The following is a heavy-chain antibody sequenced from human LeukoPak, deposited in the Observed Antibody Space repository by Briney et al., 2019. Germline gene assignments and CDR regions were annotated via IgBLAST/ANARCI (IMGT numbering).Heavy chain of an antibody. J-gene: IGHJ4*02. CDR2: IYPGDSDT. V-gene: IGHV5-51*01. CDR3: ARLGVHYSSSWLPQGPDY. Sequence: GESLKISCKASGYTFSTYWIGWVRQMPGKGLECMGIIYPGDSDTRYSPSFQGQVTISADKSISTAYLQWSSLKASDTAMYYCARLGVHYSSSWLPQGPDYWGQGTLVTVSS. D-gene: IGHD6-13*01. CDR1: GYTFSTYW.